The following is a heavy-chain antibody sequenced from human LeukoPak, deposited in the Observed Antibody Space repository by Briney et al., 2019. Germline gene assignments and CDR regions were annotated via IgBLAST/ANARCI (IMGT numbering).Heavy chain of an antibody. Sequence: GGSLRLSCAASGFTFSRYAMHWVRQAPGKGLEWVAVISYDGSNKYYADSVKGRFTISRDNSKNTLYLQMNSLRAEDTAVYYCARATIHTPYYYYYMDVWGKGTTVTVSS. CDR2: ISYDGSNK. V-gene: IGHV3-30*04. CDR1: GFTFSRYA. D-gene: IGHD2-2*01. J-gene: IGHJ6*03. CDR3: ARATIHTPYYYYYMDV.